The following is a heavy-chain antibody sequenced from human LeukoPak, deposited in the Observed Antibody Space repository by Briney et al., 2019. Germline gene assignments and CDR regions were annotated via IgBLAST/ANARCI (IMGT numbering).Heavy chain of an antibody. CDR2: IYYSGST. V-gene: IGHV4-59*08. Sequence: KPSETLSLTCTVSSGSISGYYWSWIRQPPGKGLEWIGYIYYSGSTNYNPSLKSRVTMSVDTSKNQFSLKLSSVTTADTAVYYCARTYYDFWSGSRYWYFHLWGRGTLVTVSS. CDR1: SGSISGYY. J-gene: IGHJ2*01. CDR3: ARTYYDFWSGSRYWYFHL. D-gene: IGHD3-3*01.